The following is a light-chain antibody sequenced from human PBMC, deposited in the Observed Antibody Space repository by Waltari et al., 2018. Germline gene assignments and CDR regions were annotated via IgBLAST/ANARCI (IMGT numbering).Light chain of an antibody. Sequence: EIVLTQSPGSLSSSPGERVTLSCRASQSVSRALAWYQQKPGQAPRLLIFGASNRATGMPDRFSGSGSDTDFSLTISRLGPEDFAVYYCQHYVRLPATFGRGTKVEIK. V-gene: IGKV3-20*01. CDR3: QHYVRLPAT. CDR1: QSVSRA. J-gene: IGKJ1*01. CDR2: GAS.